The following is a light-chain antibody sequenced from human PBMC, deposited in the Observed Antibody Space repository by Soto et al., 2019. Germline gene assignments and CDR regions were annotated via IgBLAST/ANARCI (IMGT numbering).Light chain of an antibody. CDR2: DAS. CDR1: QSISSH. J-gene: IGKJ4*01. CDR3: QQRSNWPLT. Sequence: EIVLTQSPATLSLSPGDRVTLSCRASQSISSHLAWYQQKPGQAPRLLMYDASNRATGIPARFSGSGSGTDFTLTISSLEPEDFAVYYCQQRSNWPLTFGGGTKVEIK. V-gene: IGKV3-11*01.